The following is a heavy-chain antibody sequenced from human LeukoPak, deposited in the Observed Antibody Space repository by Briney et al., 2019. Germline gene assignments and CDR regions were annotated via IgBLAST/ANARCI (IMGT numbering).Heavy chain of an antibody. Sequence: PGGSLRLSCAASGFTSSSYAMHWVRQAPGKGLEWVAVISYDGSNKYYADSVKGRFTISRDNSKNTLYLQMNSLRAEDTAVYYCARDRIVVVPAAPGDLYYYGMDVWGQGTTVTVSS. V-gene: IGHV3-30-3*01. CDR2: ISYDGSNK. D-gene: IGHD2-2*01. J-gene: IGHJ6*02. CDR3: ARDRIVVVPAAPGDLYYYGMDV. CDR1: GFTSSSYA.